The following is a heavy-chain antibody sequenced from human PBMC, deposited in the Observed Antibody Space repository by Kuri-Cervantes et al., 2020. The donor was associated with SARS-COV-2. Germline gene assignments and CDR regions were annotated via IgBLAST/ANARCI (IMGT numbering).Heavy chain of an antibody. D-gene: IGHD3-3*02. Sequence: GSLRLSCTVSGGSISSSSYYWGWVRQPPGKGLEWIGSIYYSGSTYYNPSLKSRVTISVDTSKNQFSLKLTSVTAADTAIYYCARHYAFARFHKWGQGTQVTVSS. CDR2: IYYSGST. CDR1: GGSISSSSYY. J-gene: IGHJ4*02. V-gene: IGHV4-39*01. CDR3: ARHYAFARFHK.